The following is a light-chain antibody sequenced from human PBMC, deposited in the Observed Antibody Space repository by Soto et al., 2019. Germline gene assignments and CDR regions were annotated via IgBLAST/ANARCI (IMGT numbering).Light chain of an antibody. J-gene: IGKJ1*01. CDR1: QSVSSSY. CDR2: GAS. Sequence: EIVLTQSPGTLSLSPGERATLSCRASQSVSSSYLAWYQQTPGQAPMLLIYGASSRATGIPDRFSGSGSGTDFTLTISRLEPEDFAVYYCQQYGSAWTFGQGTKVEIK. V-gene: IGKV3-20*01. CDR3: QQYGSAWT.